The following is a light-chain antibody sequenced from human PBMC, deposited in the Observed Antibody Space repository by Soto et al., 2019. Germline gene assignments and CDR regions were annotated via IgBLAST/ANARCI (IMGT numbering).Light chain of an antibody. Sequence: QAVVTQPPSASGTPGQRVTISCSGSSSNIGSNYVYWYQQLPGTAPKLLIYRNNKRPSGVPDRFSGSKSGTSASLAISGLRSEDEADYYCAAWDDSLSGYYVFGTGTKVPS. J-gene: IGLJ1*01. CDR1: SSNIGSNY. CDR2: RNN. CDR3: AAWDDSLSGYYV. V-gene: IGLV1-47*01.